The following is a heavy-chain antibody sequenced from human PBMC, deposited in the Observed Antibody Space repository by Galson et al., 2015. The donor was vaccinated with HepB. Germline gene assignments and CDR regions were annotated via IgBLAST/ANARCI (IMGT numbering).Heavy chain of an antibody. CDR1: GFSFSSYA. CDR2: ISSGGANT. CDR3: AKVGQQLVRVLYYYYGMDV. J-gene: IGHJ6*02. V-gene: IGHV3-23*01. Sequence: SLRLSCAASGFSFSSYAMSWVRQAPGKGLEWVSAISSGGANTYYADSVKGRFAISRDNSKHTLYLQMNSLRAEDTAVYYCAKVGQQLVRVLYYYYGMDVWGQGTTVTVSS. D-gene: IGHD6-13*01.